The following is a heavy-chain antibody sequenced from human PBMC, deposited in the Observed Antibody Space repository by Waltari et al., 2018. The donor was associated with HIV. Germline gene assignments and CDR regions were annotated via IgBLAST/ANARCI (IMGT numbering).Heavy chain of an antibody. D-gene: IGHD5-12*01. V-gene: IGHV4-4*07. J-gene: IGHJ3*02. CDR2: IYTSGRT. CDR1: GGSISSYY. Sequence: QVQLQESGPGLVKPSETLSLTCTVSGGSISSYYWSWIRQPAGKGLEWIGRIYTSGRTNYNPTLKSRVTMSVDTSKNQFALKLSSVTAADTAVYYWARRRGGRDVEMATKNLDDAFDIWGQGTMVTVSS. CDR3: ARRRGGRDVEMATKNLDDAFDI.